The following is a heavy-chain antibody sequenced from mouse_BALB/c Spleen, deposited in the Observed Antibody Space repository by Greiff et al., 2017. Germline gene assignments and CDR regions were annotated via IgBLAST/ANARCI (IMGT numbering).Heavy chain of an antibody. V-gene: IGHV5-6*01. CDR3: ARQGTTRAMDY. CDR1: GFTFSSYG. Sequence: EVQRVESGGDLVKPGGSLKLSCAASGFTFSSYGMSWVRQTPDKRLEWVATISSGGSYTYYPDSVKGRFTISRDNAKNTLYLQMSSLKSEDTAMYYCARQGTTRAMDYWGQGTSVTVSS. CDR2: ISSGGSYT. J-gene: IGHJ4*01. D-gene: IGHD2-14*01.